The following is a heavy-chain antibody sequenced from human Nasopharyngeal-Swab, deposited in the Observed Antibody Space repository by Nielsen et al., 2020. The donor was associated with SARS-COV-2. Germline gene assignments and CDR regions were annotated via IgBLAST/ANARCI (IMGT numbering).Heavy chain of an antibody. D-gene: IGHD6-13*01. CDR1: GFTFSTYN. CDR3: ARGGQQPL. CDR2: ISGRTTYI. Sequence: GESLKISCAASGFTFSTYNMHWVRQAPGKGLEWVSSISGRTTYIYYAGSMKGRFTISRDNAKNSLYLQMSSLRAEDTAIYYCARGGQQPLWGQGTLVTVSS. J-gene: IGHJ4*02. V-gene: IGHV3-21*01.